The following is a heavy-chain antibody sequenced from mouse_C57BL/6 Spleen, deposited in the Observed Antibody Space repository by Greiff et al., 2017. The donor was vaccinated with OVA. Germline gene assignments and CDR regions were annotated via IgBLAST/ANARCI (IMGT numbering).Heavy chain of an antibody. CDR1: GFTFSSYA. CDR2: ISDGGSYT. J-gene: IGHJ2*01. D-gene: IGHD1-1*01. V-gene: IGHV5-4*03. Sequence: EVKVEESGGGLVKPGGSLKLSCAASGFTFSSYAMSWVRQTPEKRLEWVATISDGGSYTYYPDNVKGRFTISRDNAKNNLYLQMSHLKSEDTAMYYCARALYYGSSYYFDYWGQGTTLTVSS. CDR3: ARALYYGSSYYFDY.